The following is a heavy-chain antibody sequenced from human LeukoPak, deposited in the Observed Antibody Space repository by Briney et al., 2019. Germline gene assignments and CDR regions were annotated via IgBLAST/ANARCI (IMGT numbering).Heavy chain of an antibody. V-gene: IGHV3-48*03. CDR2: ISSSGSTI. CDR3: ARGDCSGGSCYRQYYYYYYMDV. Sequence: GGSLRLSCAASGFTFSSYEMNWVRQAPGKGLEWVSYISSSGSTIYYADSVKGRFTISRDNAKNSLYLQMNSLRAEDTAVYYCARGDCSGGSCYRQYYYYYYMDVWGKGTTVTVSS. J-gene: IGHJ6*03. D-gene: IGHD2-15*01. CDR1: GFTFSSYE.